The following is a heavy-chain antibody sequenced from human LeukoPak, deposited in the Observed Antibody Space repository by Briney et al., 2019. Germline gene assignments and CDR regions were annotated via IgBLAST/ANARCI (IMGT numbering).Heavy chain of an antibody. J-gene: IGHJ4*02. Sequence: PGGSLRLSCAASGFTFSDYYLSWIRQAPGKGLEWVSHISPSGGTISYADSVKGRFTISRGNANNSLYLQMHSLRAEDTAVYYCVRNMRYWNFDFWGQGTLVTVSS. CDR3: VRNMRYWNFDF. CDR2: ISPSGGTI. V-gene: IGHV3-11*04. D-gene: IGHD1-1*01. CDR1: GFTFSDYY.